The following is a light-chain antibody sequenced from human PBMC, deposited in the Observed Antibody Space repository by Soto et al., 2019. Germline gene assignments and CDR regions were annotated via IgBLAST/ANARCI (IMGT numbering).Light chain of an antibody. V-gene: IGKV3-20*01. Sequence: EIVMTQSPATLSVSPGERVTLSCRASQSASRYLAWYQQKPGQAPRLLTLGASTRATGIPDRFSGSGAGAYFNLTISRLEPADFGVYYCQQYGSSHTFGQGTRLEIK. CDR1: QSASRY. CDR3: QQYGSSHT. J-gene: IGKJ5*01. CDR2: GAS.